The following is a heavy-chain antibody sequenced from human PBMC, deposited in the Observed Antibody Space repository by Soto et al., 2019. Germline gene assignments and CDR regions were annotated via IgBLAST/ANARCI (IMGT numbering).Heavy chain of an antibody. CDR3: ANLYSGSYSGFDY. CDR1: GFTFSSYG. Sequence: QVQLVESGGGVVQPGRSLRLSCAASGFTFSSYGMHWVRQAPGKGLEWVAVISYDGSNKYYADSVKGRFTISRDNSKNTLYLQMNSLRAEDTAVYYCANLYSGSYSGFDYWGQGTLLTVSS. J-gene: IGHJ4*02. D-gene: IGHD1-26*01. CDR2: ISYDGSNK. V-gene: IGHV3-30*18.